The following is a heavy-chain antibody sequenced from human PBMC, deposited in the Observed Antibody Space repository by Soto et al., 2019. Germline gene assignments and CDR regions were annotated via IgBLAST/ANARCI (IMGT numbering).Heavy chain of an antibody. V-gene: IGHV1-18*01. CDR1: GYTFINFG. J-gene: IGHJ2*01. CDR3: XXXXXXXXXXXXHXXWYFDY. Sequence: VQLVQSGAEVKEPGASVKVTCKASGYTFINFGITWVRQAPGQGLEWVGWISTAKGFTTYGEKFQGRVTMTADTATNTAYMDLRSLNSDXTAVXXXXXXXXXXXXXXXHXXWYFDYWGRGTLVTVXS. CDR2: ISTAKGFT.